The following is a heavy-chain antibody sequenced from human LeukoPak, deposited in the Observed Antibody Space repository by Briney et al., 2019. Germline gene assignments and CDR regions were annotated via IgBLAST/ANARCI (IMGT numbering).Heavy chain of an antibody. J-gene: IGHJ6*02. Sequence: GESLKISCKGSGYSFSTYWIGWVRQMPGKGLEWMGIIYPGDSDTRYSPSFQGQVTISADKSISTAYLQWSSLKASDTAMYYCASSGLYYYYGMDVWGQGTTVTVSS. D-gene: IGHD3-10*01. CDR2: IYPGDSDT. V-gene: IGHV5-51*01. CDR1: GYSFSTYW. CDR3: ASSGLYYYYGMDV.